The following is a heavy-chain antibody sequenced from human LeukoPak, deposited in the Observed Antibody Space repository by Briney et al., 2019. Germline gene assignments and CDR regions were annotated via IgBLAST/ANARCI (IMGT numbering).Heavy chain of an antibody. V-gene: IGHV4-39*01. J-gene: IGHJ4*02. CDR1: VGSIGSSSYY. CDR2: IYYSGST. CDR3: ASLRERSYYARGFDY. D-gene: IGHD1-26*01. Sequence: SETLSLTCTVSVGSIGSSSYYWGWIRQPPGKGLAWIGSIYYSGSTYYNPSLKSRVTISVDTSKNQFSLKLSSVTAADTAVYYCASLRERSYYARGFDYWGQGTLVTVSS.